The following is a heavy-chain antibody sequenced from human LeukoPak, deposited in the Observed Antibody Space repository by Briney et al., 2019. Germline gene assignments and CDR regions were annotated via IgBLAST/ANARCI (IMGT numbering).Heavy chain of an antibody. V-gene: IGHV5-51*01. D-gene: IGHD6-19*01. CDR3: ARHCRIAVAGDAFEI. CDR2: IYPGDSDT. CDR1: GYSFTSYW. J-gene: IGHJ3*02. Sequence: GESLKISCKDSGYSFTSYWIGWVRQMPGKGLEWMGIIYPGDSDTRYSPSFQGQVTISVDKSISTAYLQWSSLKASDTAMYYCARHCRIAVAGDAFEIWGQGTMVTVSS.